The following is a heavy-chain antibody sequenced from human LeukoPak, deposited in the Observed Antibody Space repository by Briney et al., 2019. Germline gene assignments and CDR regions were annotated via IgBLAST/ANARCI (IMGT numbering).Heavy chain of an antibody. CDR1: GYTFTSYG. J-gene: IGHJ4*02. Sequence: VASVKVSCKASGYTFTSYGISWVRQAPGQGLEWMGWISAYNGNTNYAQKLQGRVTMTTDTSTSTAYMELRSLRSDDTAVYYCAREPRPPALQLWYLLDYWGQGTLVTVSS. D-gene: IGHD5-18*01. CDR2: ISAYNGNT. CDR3: AREPRPPALQLWYLLDY. V-gene: IGHV1-18*01.